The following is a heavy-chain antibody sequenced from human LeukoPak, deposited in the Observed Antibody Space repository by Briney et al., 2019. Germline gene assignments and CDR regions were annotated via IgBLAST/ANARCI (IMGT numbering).Heavy chain of an antibody. D-gene: IGHD5-18*01. Sequence: SETLSLTCTVSGGSISNGDHYWSWIRQHPGKGLEWIGYIYYSGSTYYNPSLKSRVTISVDTSKNQFSLKLSSVTAADTAVYYCVREADTAMVTDYWGQGTLVTVSS. CDR1: GGSISNGDHY. CDR2: IYYSGST. V-gene: IGHV4-30-4*08. CDR3: VREADTAMVTDY. J-gene: IGHJ4*02.